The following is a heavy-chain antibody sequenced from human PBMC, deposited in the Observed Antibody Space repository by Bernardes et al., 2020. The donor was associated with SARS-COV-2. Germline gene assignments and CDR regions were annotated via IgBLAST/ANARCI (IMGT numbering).Heavy chain of an antibody. CDR3: ARDALNDYGDYVDAFDI. CDR1: GFTFSDSY. V-gene: IGHV3-11*01. Sequence: GGSLLLSCAASGFTFSDSYMSWIRQAPGPGLEWVSYLSSSGSTIYYADSVKGRFTISRDNAKNSLYLQMNSLRAEDTAVYYCARDALNDYGDYVDAFDIWGQGTMVTVSS. CDR2: LSSSGSTI. J-gene: IGHJ3*02. D-gene: IGHD4-17*01.